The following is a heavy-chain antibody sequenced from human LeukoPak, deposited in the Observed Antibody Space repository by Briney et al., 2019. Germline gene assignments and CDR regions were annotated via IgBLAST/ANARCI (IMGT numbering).Heavy chain of an antibody. CDR3: WRLYGSGSYFTSILDY. CDR1: GYSFTSYW. D-gene: IGHD3-10*01. CDR2: IYPGDSDT. J-gene: IGHJ4*02. V-gene: IGHV5-51*01. Sequence: GESLKISCKGSGYSFTSYWIGWVRQMPGKGLEWMGIIYPGDSDTRYSPSFQGQVTVSADKSISTAYLQWSSLKASDTAMYYLWRLYGSGSYFTSILDYWGQGTLVTVSS.